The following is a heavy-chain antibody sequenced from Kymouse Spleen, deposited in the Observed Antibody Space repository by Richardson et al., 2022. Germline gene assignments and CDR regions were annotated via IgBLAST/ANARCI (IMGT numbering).Heavy chain of an antibody. CDR1: GFTFSSYG. Sequence: QVQLVESGGGVVQPGRSLRLSCAASGFTFSSYGMHWVRQAPGKGLEWVAVISYDGSNKYYADSVKGRFTISRDNSKNTLYLQMNSLRAEDTAVYYCAKSLYYDFWSGYYPDYWGQGTLVTVSS. D-gene: IGHD3-3*01. CDR3: AKSLYYDFWSGYYPDY. CDR2: ISYDGSNK. V-gene: IGHV3-30*18. J-gene: IGHJ4*02.